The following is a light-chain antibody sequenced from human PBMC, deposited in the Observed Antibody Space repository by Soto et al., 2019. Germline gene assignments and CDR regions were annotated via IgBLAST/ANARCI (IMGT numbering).Light chain of an antibody. J-gene: IGLJ2*01. V-gene: IGLV2-23*01. Sequence: QSALTQPASVSGSPGQSITISCTGTSSDVGSYNLVSWYQQHPGKAPKLMIYEGSKRPSGVSNRFSGSKSGNTASLTISGLQAEDEADYYCCSYAGRVGGGTKVTVL. CDR2: EGS. CDR1: SSDVGSYNL. CDR3: CSYAGR.